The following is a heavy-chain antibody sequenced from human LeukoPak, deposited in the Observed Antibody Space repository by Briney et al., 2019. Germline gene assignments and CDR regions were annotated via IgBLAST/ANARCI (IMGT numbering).Heavy chain of an antibody. J-gene: IGHJ4*02. D-gene: IGHD4-17*01. Sequence: WIRQPPGKGLEWVGRIKSKSDGGTTDNAAPVKGRFTISKDDSKNTLYLQMNSLKTEDTGIYYCTTGTLTSDYWGQGTLVTVSS. CDR2: IKSKSDGGTT. CDR3: TTGTLTSDY. V-gene: IGHV3-15*01.